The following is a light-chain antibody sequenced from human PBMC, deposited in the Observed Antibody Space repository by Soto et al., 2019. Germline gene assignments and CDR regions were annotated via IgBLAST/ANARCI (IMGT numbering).Light chain of an antibody. V-gene: IGKV3-15*01. CDR2: GAS. J-gene: IGKJ2*01. CDR3: QQSYT. CDR1: QAVGYN. Sequence: EVVMTQSPATLYVSPGERVTLSCRASQAVGYNLAWYQHKPGQAPRLLIYGASTRVTGIPTRFSGSGSGTEFTLTISSRQSEDFAIYYCQQSYTVGQGTKLEIK.